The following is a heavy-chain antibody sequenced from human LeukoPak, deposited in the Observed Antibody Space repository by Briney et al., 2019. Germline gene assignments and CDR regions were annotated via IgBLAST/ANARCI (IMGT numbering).Heavy chain of an antibody. J-gene: IGHJ3*02. CDR2: ISSSSSYI. CDR1: GFTFSSYS. CDR3: ARVAGYCSSTSCLGDAFDI. V-gene: IGHV3-21*01. D-gene: IGHD2-2*01. Sequence: GGSLRLSCAASGFTFSSYSMNWVRQAPGKGLEWVSSISSSSSYIYYADSVKGRFTISRDNAKNSLYLQMNSLRAEDTAVYYCARVAGYCSSTSCLGDAFDIWGQGTMVTVSS.